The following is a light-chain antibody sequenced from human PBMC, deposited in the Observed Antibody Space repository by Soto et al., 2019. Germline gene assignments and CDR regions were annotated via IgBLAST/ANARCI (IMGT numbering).Light chain of an antibody. J-gene: IGKJ2*01. CDR3: QASYSSLYT. CDR2: GAS. CDR1: PNIYTY. Sequence: DIQMTQSPSSLSASVGDRVTITCRASPNIYTYLHWYQEKPGKAPKLLIYGASSLQSVDPSKFSGSGHGTDFIHSISILHREAYANDYCQASYSSLYTCGQGTKLEI. V-gene: IGKV1-39*01.